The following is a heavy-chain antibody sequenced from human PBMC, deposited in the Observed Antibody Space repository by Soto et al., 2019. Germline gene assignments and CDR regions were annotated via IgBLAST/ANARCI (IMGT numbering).Heavy chain of an antibody. D-gene: IGHD2-2*01. V-gene: IGHV4-30-2*01. CDR2: TYHSGNP. CDR3: ARVPDR. Sequence: SETLSLTCTVSGGYISSGGYSWSWIRQPPGKALEWIGHTYHSGNPYYNPSLKSRVIISVDRSKNQFSLKLSSVTAADTAVYYCARVPDRWGQGTLVTVSS. J-gene: IGHJ5*02. CDR1: GGYISSGGYS.